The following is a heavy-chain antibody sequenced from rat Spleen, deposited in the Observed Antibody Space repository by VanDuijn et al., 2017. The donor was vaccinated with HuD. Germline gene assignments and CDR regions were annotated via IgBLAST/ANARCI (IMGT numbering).Heavy chain of an antibody. CDR2: MWSGGST. J-gene: IGHJ2*01. D-gene: IGHD1-12*03. CDR1: GFSLTSYN. V-gene: IGHV2-45*01. Sequence: QVQLMESGPGLVQPSETLSLTCTVSGFSLTSYNVHWVRQPPGKGLEWMGVMWSGGSTDYSSALKSRLSVSRDISKSQVFLRMGSLQSDDTAIYYCTRDLDGYFDYWGQGVMVTVSS. CDR3: TRDLDGYFDY.